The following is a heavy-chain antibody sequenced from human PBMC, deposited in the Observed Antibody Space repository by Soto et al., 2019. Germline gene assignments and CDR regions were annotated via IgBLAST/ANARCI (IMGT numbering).Heavy chain of an antibody. CDR3: SKDAHRLPDY. CDR1: GFTFSSYG. Sequence: LRLSCAASGFTFSSYGMHWVRQAPGKGLEWVAVISYDGSNKYYADSVKGRFTISRDNPKKTQDLQLNSLRAEYLAVYYCSKDAHRLPDYWGQGTLVIVCS. V-gene: IGHV3-30*18. J-gene: IGHJ4*02. CDR2: ISYDGSNK.